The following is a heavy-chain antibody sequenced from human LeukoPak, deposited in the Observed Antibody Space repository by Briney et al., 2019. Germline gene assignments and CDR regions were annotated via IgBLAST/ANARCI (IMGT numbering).Heavy chain of an antibody. D-gene: IGHD5-12*01. CDR2: INNSGGST. J-gene: IGHJ6*02. V-gene: IGHV3-23*01. Sequence: GGSLRLSCAASGFTFSSYAMSWVRQAPGKGLEWVSGINNSGGSTYYADSVKGRFTISRDNSKNTLDLQMNSLRAEDTAVYYCAKTIVAAIYNGMDVWGQGTTVTVSS. CDR1: GFTFSSYA. CDR3: AKTIVAAIYNGMDV.